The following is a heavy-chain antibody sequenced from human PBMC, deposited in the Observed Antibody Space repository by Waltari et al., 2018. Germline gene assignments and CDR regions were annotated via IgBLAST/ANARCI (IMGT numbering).Heavy chain of an antibody. D-gene: IGHD3-10*01. CDR3: ARDLAGGARWFDP. Sequence: QVDLLQSGAEVHKPWASVKVSCKASGYTFTTYGISWVRQAPGQGLEWMGWMCAYNGNTNYAQKLQGRVTMTTDTSTSTAYMELRSLRSDDTAVYYCARDLAGGARWFDPSGTPTLVTVSS. CDR1: GYTFTTYG. J-gene: IGHJ5*02. CDR2: MCAYNGNT. V-gene: IGHV1-18*01.